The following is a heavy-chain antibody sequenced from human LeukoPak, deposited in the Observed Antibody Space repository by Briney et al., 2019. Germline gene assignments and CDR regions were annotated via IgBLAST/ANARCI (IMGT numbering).Heavy chain of an antibody. J-gene: IGHJ4*02. CDR1: GFTFSSYW. CDR2: INSDGSST. CDR3: ARRGIAAAGIDY. V-gene: IGHV3-74*01. Sequence: GGSLRLSCAASGFTFSSYWMHWVRQAPGKGLVWVSRINSDGSSTSYADSVKGRFTISRDNAKITLYLQMNSLRAEDTAVYYCARRGIAAAGIDYWGQGTLVTVSS. D-gene: IGHD6-13*01.